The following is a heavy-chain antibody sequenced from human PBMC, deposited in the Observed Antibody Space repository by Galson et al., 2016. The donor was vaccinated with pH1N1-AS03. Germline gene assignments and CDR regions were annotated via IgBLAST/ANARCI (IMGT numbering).Heavy chain of an antibody. J-gene: IGHJ6*02. CDR2: ISSDGDT. Sequence: SLRLSCAASGFTFSSYSIHWVRQAPGKGLEYVSAISSDGDTYYTDSVKGRFTISRDKSKNTVYLQMGSLRPEDVAVYYCAREAEHYYYALAVWGQGTTVTVSS. CDR3: AREAEHYYYALAV. CDR1: GFTFSSYS. V-gene: IGHV3-64*02.